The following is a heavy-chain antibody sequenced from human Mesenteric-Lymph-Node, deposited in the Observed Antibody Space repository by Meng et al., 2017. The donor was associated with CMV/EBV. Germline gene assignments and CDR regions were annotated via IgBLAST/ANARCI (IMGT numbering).Heavy chain of an antibody. Sequence: SGFTFSSYAMGWVRQAPGKGLEWVSAISGSGGSTYYADSVKGRFTISRDNSKNTLYLQMNSLRAEDTAVYYCARDSLPFGVIIPHYWGQGTLVTVSS. J-gene: IGHJ4*02. CDR2: ISGSGGST. CDR1: GFTFSSYA. CDR3: ARDSLPFGVIIPHY. V-gene: IGHV3-23*01. D-gene: IGHD3-3*01.